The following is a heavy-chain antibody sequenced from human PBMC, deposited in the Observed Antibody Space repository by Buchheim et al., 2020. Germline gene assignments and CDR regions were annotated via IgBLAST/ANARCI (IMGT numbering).Heavy chain of an antibody. V-gene: IGHV3-48*01. CDR3: ARDRVSRSGSSHPGIDC. CDR2: ISSSSSTI. CDR1: GFTFSSYS. D-gene: IGHD1-26*01. J-gene: IGHJ4*02. Sequence: EVQLVESGGGLVQPGGSLRLSCAASGFTFSSYSMNWVRQAPGKGLEWVSYISSSSSTIYYADSVKGRFTISRDNAKNSLYLQMNSLRAEDTAVYYCARDRVSRSGSSHPGIDCWGQGTL.